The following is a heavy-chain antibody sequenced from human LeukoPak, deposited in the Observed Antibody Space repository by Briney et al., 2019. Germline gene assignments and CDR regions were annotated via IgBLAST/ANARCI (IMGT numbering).Heavy chain of an antibody. Sequence: SVKVPCKASGGTFSSYAISWVRQAPGQGLEWMGRIIPVFGTANYAQKFQGRVTITTDESTSTAYMELSSLRSEDTAVYYCARANFDWLIDYWGQGTLVTVSS. CDR3: ARANFDWLIDY. J-gene: IGHJ4*02. CDR1: GGTFSSYA. CDR2: IIPVFGTA. D-gene: IGHD3-9*01. V-gene: IGHV1-69*05.